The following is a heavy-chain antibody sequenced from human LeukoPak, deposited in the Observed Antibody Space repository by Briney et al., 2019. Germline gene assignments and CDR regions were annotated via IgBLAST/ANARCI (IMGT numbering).Heavy chain of an antibody. CDR2: IYYSGST. CDR3: ATLDTAMVQNYYYYGMDV. Sequence: KPSETLSLTCTVSGGSISSYYWSWIRQPPGKGLEWIGYIYYSGSTNYNPSLESRVTISVDTSKNQFSLKLSSVTAADTAVYYCATLDTAMVQNYYYYGMDVWGQGTTVTVSS. V-gene: IGHV4-59*12. D-gene: IGHD5-18*01. CDR1: GGSISSYY. J-gene: IGHJ6*02.